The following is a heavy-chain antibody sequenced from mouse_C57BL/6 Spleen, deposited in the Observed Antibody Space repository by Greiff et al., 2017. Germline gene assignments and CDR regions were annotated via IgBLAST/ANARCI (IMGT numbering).Heavy chain of an antibody. D-gene: IGHD1-1*01. Sequence: VKLQESGPGLVAPSQSLSITCTVSGFSLTSYGVHWVRQPPGKGLEWLVVIWSDGSTTYNSALKSRLSISKDNSKSQVFLKMNSLQTDDTAMYYCARHVPYGSSPYAMDYWGQGTSVTVSS. J-gene: IGHJ4*01. CDR1: GFSLTSYG. V-gene: IGHV2-6-1*01. CDR3: ARHVPYGSSPYAMDY. CDR2: IWSDGST.